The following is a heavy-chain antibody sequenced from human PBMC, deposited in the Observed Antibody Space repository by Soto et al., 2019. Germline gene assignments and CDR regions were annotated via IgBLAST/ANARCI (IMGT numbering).Heavy chain of an antibody. CDR2: IIPIFGTA. CDR3: ARDVIGGSAGYYGMDV. CDR1: GGTFSSYA. D-gene: IGHD3-22*01. V-gene: IGHV1-69*13. Sequence: SVKVSCKASGGTFSSYAISWVRQAPGQGLEWMGGIIPIFGTANYAQKFQGRVTITADESTSTAYMELSSLRSEDTAVYYCARDVIGGSAGYYGMDVWGQGTTVTVSS. J-gene: IGHJ6*02.